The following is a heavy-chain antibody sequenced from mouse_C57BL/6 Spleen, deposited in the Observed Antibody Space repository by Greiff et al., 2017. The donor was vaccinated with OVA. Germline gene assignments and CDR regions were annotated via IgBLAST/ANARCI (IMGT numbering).Heavy chain of an antibody. CDR2: ISGGGGNT. CDR3: ARHGGYGSSLYAMDY. V-gene: IGHV5-9*01. Sequence: DVQLVESGGGLVKPGGSLKLSCAASGFTFSSYTMSWVRQTPEKRLEWVATISGGGGNTYYPDSVKGRFTISRDNAKNTLYLQMSSLRSEDTALYYCARHGGYGSSLYAMDYWGQGTSVTVSS. D-gene: IGHD1-1*01. CDR1: GFTFSSYT. J-gene: IGHJ4*01.